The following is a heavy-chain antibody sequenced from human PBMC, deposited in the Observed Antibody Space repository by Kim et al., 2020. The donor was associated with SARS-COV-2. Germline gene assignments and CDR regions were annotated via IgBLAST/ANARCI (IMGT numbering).Heavy chain of an antibody. CDR3: AKGTGITIFGVVIDWSTPDY. CDR1: GFTFSSSA. D-gene: IGHD3-3*01. V-gene: IGHV3-23*01. CDR2: ISGSGGST. J-gene: IGHJ4*02. Sequence: GGSLRLSCAASGFTFSSSAMSWVRQAPGKGLEWVSAISGSGGSTYYADSVKGRFTISRDNSKNTLYLQMNSLRAEDTAVYYCAKGTGITIFGVVIDWSTPDYWGQGTLVTVSS.